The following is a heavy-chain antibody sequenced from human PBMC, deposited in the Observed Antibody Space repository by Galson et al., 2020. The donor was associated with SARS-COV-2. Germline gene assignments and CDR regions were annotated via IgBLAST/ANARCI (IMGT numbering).Heavy chain of an antibody. CDR1: GFTFSNYA. CDR3: AKEKYFGELSYFEN. Sequence: GGSLRLSCAASGFTFSNYAMSWVRQAPGKGLEWVSAISGSGDSTYEADSVKGRFSISRDNSRNTLYLQMNSLRVDDTAVYYCAKEKYFGELSYFENWGQGTLVTVSS. J-gene: IGHJ4*02. CDR2: ISGSGDST. D-gene: IGHD3-16*02. V-gene: IGHV3-23*01.